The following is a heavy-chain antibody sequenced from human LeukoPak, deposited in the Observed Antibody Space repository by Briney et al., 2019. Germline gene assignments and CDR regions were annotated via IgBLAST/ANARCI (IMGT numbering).Heavy chain of an antibody. V-gene: IGHV3-7*01. J-gene: IGHJ4*02. CDR2: IKQDGSEK. CDR3: ARDKIAVAGNPDY. D-gene: IGHD6-19*01. Sequence: GGSLRLSCAASRFTFSTYWMSWVRQAPGKGLEWVANIKQDGSEKYYVDSVKGRFTISRDNAKNSLYLQMNSLRAEDTAVYYCARDKIAVAGNPDYWGQGTLVTVSS. CDR1: RFTFSTYW.